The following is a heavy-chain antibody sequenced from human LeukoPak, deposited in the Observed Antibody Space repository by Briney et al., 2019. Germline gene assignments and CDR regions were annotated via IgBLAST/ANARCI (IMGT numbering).Heavy chain of an antibody. V-gene: IGHV3-30*03. CDR3: ARGVSPYVYSSTFDY. D-gene: IGHD3-16*01. CDR1: GFTFSSYG. CDR2: ISYDGSNK. Sequence: GRSLRLSCAASGFTFSSYGMHWVRQAPGKGLEWVAVISYDGSNKYYADSVKGRFTISRDNSKNTLYLQMNSLRAEDTAVYYCARGVSPYVYSSTFDYWGQGTLVTVSS. J-gene: IGHJ4*02.